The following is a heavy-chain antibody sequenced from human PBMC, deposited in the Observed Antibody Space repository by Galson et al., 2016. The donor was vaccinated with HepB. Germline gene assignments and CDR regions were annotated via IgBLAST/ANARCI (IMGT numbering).Heavy chain of an antibody. CDR3: VRGGFCTSASCRGGWHFDS. Sequence: SVKVSCKASGYSFSNYDINWVRQATGQGLEWMGWLNPNSGNTGYAHNFQGRVTMTRNTSMRTAYMELSSLRSEDTAVYYCVRGGFCTSASCRGGWHFDSWGQGTLVTVSS. J-gene: IGHJ4*02. V-gene: IGHV1-8*01. D-gene: IGHD2-2*01. CDR1: GYSFSNYD. CDR2: LNPNSGNT.